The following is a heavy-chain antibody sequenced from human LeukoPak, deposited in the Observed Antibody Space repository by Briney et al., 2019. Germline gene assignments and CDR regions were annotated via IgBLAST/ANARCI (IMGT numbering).Heavy chain of an antibody. J-gene: IGHJ6*03. CDR1: GDTFSSYA. CDR2: IIPIFGSA. CDR3: ARGYSSSSRGYYYYYYMDV. V-gene: IGHV1-69*05. Sequence: ASVKVTCKASGDTFSSYAFSWVRQAPGQGLEWVGGIIPIFGSANDAQKFQGRVTITTDESTSTAYMELSSLRTEDTAVYYCARGYSSSSRGYYYYYYMDVWGKGTTVTVSS. D-gene: IGHD6-6*01.